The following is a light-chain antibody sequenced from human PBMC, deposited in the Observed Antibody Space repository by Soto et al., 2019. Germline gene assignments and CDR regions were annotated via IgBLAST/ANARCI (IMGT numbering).Light chain of an antibody. J-gene: IGLJ1*01. CDR1: ISDIGSHNY. CDR2: EVR. CDR3: ASYLTIIPLEV. V-gene: IGLV2-14*01. Sequence: QSALTQPASVSGSPGESITVSCSGSISDIGSHNYVSWYRQYPGEAPRLLIYEVRYRPSGVSSRFSGSKSGTTASLTISGLQAADEADYYCASYLTIIPLEVFGTGTKVTVL.